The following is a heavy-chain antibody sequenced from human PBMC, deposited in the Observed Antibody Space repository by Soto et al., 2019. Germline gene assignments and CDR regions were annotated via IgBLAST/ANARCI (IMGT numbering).Heavy chain of an antibody. J-gene: IGHJ4*02. D-gene: IGHD3-10*01. Sequence: GGSLRLSCAASGFTFSSYGMHWVRQAPGKGLEWVAVIWYDGSNKYYADSVKGRFTISRDNSKNTLYLQMNSLRAEDTAVYYCARDGSGLRGYGWAAKPGFDYWGQGTLVTVSS. CDR2: IWYDGSNK. CDR3: ARDGSGLRGYGWAAKPGFDY. V-gene: IGHV3-33*01. CDR1: GFTFSSYG.